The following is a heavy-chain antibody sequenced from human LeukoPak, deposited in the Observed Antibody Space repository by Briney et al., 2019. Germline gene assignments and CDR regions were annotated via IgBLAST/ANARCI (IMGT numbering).Heavy chain of an antibody. V-gene: IGHV3-20*04. Sequence: GGSLRLSCATSGFTLDYYGMSWVRQAPGKGLEWVSGINWNGGSTGYADSVKGRFTSSRDNAKNSLYLQMSSLRAEDTALYYCARDRGYYYYYMDVWGKGTTVTVSS. J-gene: IGHJ6*03. CDR1: GFTLDYYG. CDR3: ARDRGYYYYYMDV. CDR2: INWNGGST.